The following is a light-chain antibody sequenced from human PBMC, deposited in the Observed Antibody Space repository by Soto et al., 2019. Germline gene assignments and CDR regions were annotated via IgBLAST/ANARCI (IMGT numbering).Light chain of an antibody. CDR2: GAS. CDR1: QSVSSSY. CDR3: QQYNSWPLT. Sequence: EVVLTQSPGTLSLSPGERVTLSCRASQSVSSSYVAWYQQKRGQAPRLLMYGASSRATGIPDRFSGSGSGTDFTLTISRLEPEDFVLYYCQQYNSWPLTFGGGTKVDIK. V-gene: IGKV3-20*01. J-gene: IGKJ4*01.